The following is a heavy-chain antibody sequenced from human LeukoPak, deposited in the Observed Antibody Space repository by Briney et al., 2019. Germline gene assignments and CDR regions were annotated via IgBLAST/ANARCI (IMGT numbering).Heavy chain of an antibody. CDR2: INHSGST. D-gene: IGHD3-10*01. V-gene: IGHV4-39*07. CDR3: ASRDLGGSGPYGNWFDP. CDR1: GGSISSSSYY. J-gene: IGHJ5*02. Sequence: SETLSLTCTVSGGSISSSSYYWGWIRQPPGKGLEWIGEINHSGSTNYNPSLKSRVTISVDTSKNQFSLKLSSVTAADTAVYYCASRDLGGSGPYGNWFDPWGQGTLVTVSS.